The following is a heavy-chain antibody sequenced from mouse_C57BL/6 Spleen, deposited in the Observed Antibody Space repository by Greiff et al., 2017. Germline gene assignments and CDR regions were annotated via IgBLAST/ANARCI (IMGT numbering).Heavy chain of an antibody. Sequence: VQGVESGAELARPGASVKLSCKASGYTFTSYGISWVKQRTGQGLEWIGEIYPRSGNTYYNEKFKGKATLTADKSSSTAYMELRSLTSEDSAVYFCAAYYYGSSPDYWGQGTTLTVSS. J-gene: IGHJ2*01. D-gene: IGHD1-1*01. CDR3: AAYYYGSSPDY. V-gene: IGHV1-81*01. CDR2: IYPRSGNT. CDR1: GYTFTSYG.